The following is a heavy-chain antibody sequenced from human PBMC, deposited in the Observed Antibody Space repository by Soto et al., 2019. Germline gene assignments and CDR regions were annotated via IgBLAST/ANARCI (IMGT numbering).Heavy chain of an antibody. CDR3: AGGIAARPLGY. J-gene: IGHJ4*02. D-gene: IGHD6-6*01. CDR1: GGSISSGGYS. V-gene: IGHV4-30-2*01. Sequence: QLQLQESGSGLVKPSQTLSLTCAVSGGSISSGGYSWSWIRQPPGKGLEWIVYIYHSGSTYYNPSLKSRVSISVERSKNQFSLKLSSVTAADTAVYYCAGGIAARPLGYWGQGTLVTVSS. CDR2: IYHSGST.